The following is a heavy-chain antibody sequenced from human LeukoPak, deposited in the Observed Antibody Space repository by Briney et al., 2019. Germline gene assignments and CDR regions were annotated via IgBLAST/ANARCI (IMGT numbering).Heavy chain of an antibody. Sequence: ASVKDSCKASGYTFTGYYMHWVRQAPGQGLEWMGWINPNSGGTNYAQKFQGWVTMTRDTSISTAYMELSRLRSDDTAVYYCAREHSSSWYGDNWFDPWGQGTLVTVSS. CDR3: AREHSSSWYGDNWFDP. D-gene: IGHD6-13*01. V-gene: IGHV1-2*04. CDR1: GYTFTGYY. CDR2: INPNSGGT. J-gene: IGHJ5*02.